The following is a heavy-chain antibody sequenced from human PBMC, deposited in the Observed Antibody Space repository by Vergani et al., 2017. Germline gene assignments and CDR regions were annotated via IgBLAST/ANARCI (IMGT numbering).Heavy chain of an antibody. CDR2: IDHTGRP. Sequence: QVQLQQWGGGLLKPSEILSLTRVVNGGSLTSYLWKRICPSPGEGLGGVGVIDHTGRPEYTPPLRSRRTMQVHKPRNQLSLTLNSATANDTAIYFCPRVNTETNGHLYHYYYMDVRGQGSAVALS. CDR3: PRVNTETNGHLYHYYYMDV. V-gene: IGHV4-34*01. CDR1: GGSLTSYL. J-gene: IGHJ6*03. D-gene: IGHD4-11*01.